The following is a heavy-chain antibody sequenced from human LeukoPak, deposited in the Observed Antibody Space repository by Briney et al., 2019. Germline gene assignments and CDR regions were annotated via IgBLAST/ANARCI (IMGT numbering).Heavy chain of an antibody. J-gene: IGHJ6*03. CDR2: INPNSGGT. D-gene: IGHD3-10*01. CDR3: ARAAQKYGSGSYSWYYYMDV. V-gene: IGHV1-2*02. CDR1: GYTFTGYY. Sequence: ASVKVSCKASGYTFTGYYMHWVRQAPGQGLEWMGWINPNSGGTNYAQKFQGRVTMTRDTSISTAYMELSRLRSDDTAVYYCARAAQKYGSGSYSWYYYMDVWGKGTTVTVSS.